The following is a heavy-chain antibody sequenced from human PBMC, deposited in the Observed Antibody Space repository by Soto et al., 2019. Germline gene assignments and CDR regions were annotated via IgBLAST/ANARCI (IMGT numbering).Heavy chain of an antibody. V-gene: IGHV4-30-2*01. CDR1: GGSISSGGYS. Sequence: QLQLQESGSGLVKPSQTLSLTCAVSGGSISSGGYSWSWIRQPPGKGLEWIGYIYHSGSTYYNPSLKRRVSISVDRSKNQFSLKLSSVTAADTAVYYCASEYYYGSGTDFWGQGTLVTVSS. CDR3: ASEYYYGSGTDF. D-gene: IGHD3-10*01. CDR2: IYHSGST. J-gene: IGHJ4*02.